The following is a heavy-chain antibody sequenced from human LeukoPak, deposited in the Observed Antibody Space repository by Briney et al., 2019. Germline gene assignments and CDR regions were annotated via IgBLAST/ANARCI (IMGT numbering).Heavy chain of an antibody. J-gene: IGHJ4*02. CDR1: GYTFTSYD. D-gene: IGHD2-2*01. CDR2: MNPNSGNT. V-gene: IGHV1-8*01. Sequence: GASVKVSCKASGYTFTSYDINWVRQATGQGLEWMGWMNPNSGNTGYAQKFQGRVAMTRNTSISTAYMELSSLRSEDTAMYYCARDQLLQDFDYWGQGTLVTVSS. CDR3: ARDQLLQDFDY.